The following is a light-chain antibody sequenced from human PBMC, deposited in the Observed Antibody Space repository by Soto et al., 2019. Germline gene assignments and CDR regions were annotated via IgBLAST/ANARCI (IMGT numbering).Light chain of an antibody. CDR1: QGISTW. CDR2: TAS. V-gene: IGKV1-12*01. J-gene: IGKJ4*01. Sequence: DIQMTQSPSSVSASVGDRVTITCRASQGISTWLAWYQVKPGKAPKLLIHTASTLQSGVPSRFSGRGSGTDFTLTISSLQPEDFATYYCQQANSLRPFGGGTKVEIK. CDR3: QQANSLRP.